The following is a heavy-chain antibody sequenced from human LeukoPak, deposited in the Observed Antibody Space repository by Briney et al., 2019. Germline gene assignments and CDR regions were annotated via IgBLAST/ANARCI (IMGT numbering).Heavy chain of an antibody. V-gene: IGHV3-23*01. CDR2: ISGSGGST. CDR3: ARDLVTMIVVVIVPW. D-gene: IGHD3-22*01. CDR1: GFTFSSYA. Sequence: GGSLRLSCAASGFTFSSYAMSWVRQAPGRGLEWVSAISGSGGSTYYADSVKGRFTISRDNSKNTLYLQMNSLRAEDTAVYYCARDLVTMIVVVIVPWWGQGTLVTVSS. J-gene: IGHJ1*01.